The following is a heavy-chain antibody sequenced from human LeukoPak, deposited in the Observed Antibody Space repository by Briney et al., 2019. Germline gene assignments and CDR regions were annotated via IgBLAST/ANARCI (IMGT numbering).Heavy chain of an antibody. CDR1: GYTFTSYY. J-gene: IGHJ4*02. D-gene: IGHD2-2*01. V-gene: IGHV1-46*01. Sequence: ASVKVSCKASGYTFTSYYMHWVRQAPGQGLEWMGIINPSGGSTSYAQKFQGRVTMTRDTSTSTAYMELSRLRSDDTAVYYCASRSECSSTSCDFVDYWGQGTLVTVSS. CDR2: INPSGGST. CDR3: ASRSECSSTSCDFVDY.